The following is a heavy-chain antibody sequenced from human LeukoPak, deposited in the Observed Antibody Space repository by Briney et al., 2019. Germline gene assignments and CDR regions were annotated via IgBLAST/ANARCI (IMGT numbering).Heavy chain of an antibody. CDR3: ARLEASTGKFYFDY. V-gene: IGHV4-59*08. CDR1: GGSISSYY. Sequence: SETLSLTCTVSGGSISSYYWSWIRQTPGRGLEWVGYIYYSGSTNYNPSLKSRVTISVDTSKSQFSLKLSSVTAADTAFYYCARLEASTGKFYFDYWGQGTLVTVSS. D-gene: IGHD6-13*01. J-gene: IGHJ4*02. CDR2: IYYSGST.